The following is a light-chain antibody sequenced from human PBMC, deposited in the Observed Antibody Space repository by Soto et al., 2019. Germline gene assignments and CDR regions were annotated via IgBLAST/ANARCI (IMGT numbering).Light chain of an antibody. CDR2: DVS. V-gene: IGLV2-14*01. CDR1: SSDIGGYNY. CDR3: SSCSVASPL. Sequence: QSALTPPASMSGSPGQSVTISCAGTSSDIGGYNYVSWYQHHPGTAPKLIIYDVSSRPSGVSHRFSASKSGNTASLTISGLQAEDDADYYCSSCSVASPLFGTGTKLTVL. J-gene: IGLJ1*01.